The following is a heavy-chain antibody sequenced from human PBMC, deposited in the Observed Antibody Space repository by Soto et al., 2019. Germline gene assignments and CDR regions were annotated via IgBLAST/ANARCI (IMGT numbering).Heavy chain of an antibody. CDR3: ARDGPAPYYSYGMDV. Sequence: QVQLVQSGGEVKKPGASVKVSCKTSGYSFTTYGISWVRQAPGQGLEWMGWISAYNGNTNYAQKLQDRVTMTTDTSPSTAYMELRSLTSADTAVYYCARDGPAPYYSYGMDVWGQGSTVTVSS. V-gene: IGHV1-18*01. CDR1: GYSFTTYG. CDR2: ISAYNGNT. J-gene: IGHJ6*02.